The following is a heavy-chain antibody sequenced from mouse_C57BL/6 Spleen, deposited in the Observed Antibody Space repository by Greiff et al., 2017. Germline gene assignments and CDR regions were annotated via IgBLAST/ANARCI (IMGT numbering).Heavy chain of an antibody. V-gene: IGHV14-3*01. CDR2: IDPANGNT. J-gene: IGHJ2*01. CDR3: ASYGNYESYLDY. CDR1: GFNITNTY. D-gene: IGHD2-1*01. Sequence: VQLKQSVAELVRPGASVTLSCTASGFNITNTYMHWVKQRPEQGLAWIGRIDPANGNTKYAPKFQGKATITADTSANTAYRQHSSLTSEATAIYYCASYGNYESYLDYWGQGTTLTVSS.